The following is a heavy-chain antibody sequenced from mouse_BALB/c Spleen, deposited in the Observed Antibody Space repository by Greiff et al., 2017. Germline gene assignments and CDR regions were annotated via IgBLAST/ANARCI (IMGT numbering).Heavy chain of an antibody. J-gene: IGHJ4*01. Sequence: EVQLQQSGGGLVKPGGSLKLSCAASGFPFSSYAMSWVRQSPEKRLEWVAEISSGGSYTYYPDTVTGRFTISRDNAKNTLYLEMSSLRSEDTAMYYCAAEVRGAMDYWGQGTSVTVSS. CDR1: GFPFSSYA. CDR3: AAEVRGAMDY. V-gene: IGHV5-9-4*01. D-gene: IGHD2-14*01. CDR2: ISSGGSYT.